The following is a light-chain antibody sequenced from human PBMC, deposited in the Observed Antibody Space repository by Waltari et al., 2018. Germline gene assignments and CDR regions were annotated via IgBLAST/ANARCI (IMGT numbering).Light chain of an antibody. Sequence: DIQMTQSPSTLSASVGDRVTFTCRASESIGTSLAWYQQTSGKAPKLLIYHASTLEGGVPSRFSGSGSGTDFTLTISSLQPDDFATYFCQQYYTYSLWAFGQGTKVETK. J-gene: IGKJ1*01. CDR3: QQYYTYSLWA. CDR2: HAS. CDR1: ESIGTS. V-gene: IGKV1-5*01.